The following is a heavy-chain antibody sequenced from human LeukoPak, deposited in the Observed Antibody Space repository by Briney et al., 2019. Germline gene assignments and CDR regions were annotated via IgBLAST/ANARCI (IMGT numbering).Heavy chain of an antibody. CDR2: IYYSGST. D-gene: IGHD4-17*01. J-gene: IGHJ3*02. CDR3: ARVDCGDHGGAFDI. V-gene: IGHV4-39*07. Sequence: SSETLSLTCTVSGGSISSSSYYWGWIRQPPGKGLEWIGSIYYSGSTYYNPSLKSRVTISVDTSKNQFSLKLSSVTAADTAVYYCARVDCGDHGGAFDIWGQGTMVTVSS. CDR1: GGSISSSSYY.